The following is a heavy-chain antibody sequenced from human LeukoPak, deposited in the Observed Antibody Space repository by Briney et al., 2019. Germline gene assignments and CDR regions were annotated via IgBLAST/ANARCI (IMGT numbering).Heavy chain of an antibody. Sequence: SETLSLTCTVSGGSISSYYWSWIRQPPGKGLEWIGYIYYSGSTNYNPSLKSRVTISVDTSKNQFSLKLSSVTAADTAVYYCARANGDYGDYAIDYWGQGTLVTVSS. D-gene: IGHD4-17*01. CDR2: IYYSGST. V-gene: IGHV4-59*01. J-gene: IGHJ4*02. CDR3: ARANGDYGDYAIDY. CDR1: GGSISSYY.